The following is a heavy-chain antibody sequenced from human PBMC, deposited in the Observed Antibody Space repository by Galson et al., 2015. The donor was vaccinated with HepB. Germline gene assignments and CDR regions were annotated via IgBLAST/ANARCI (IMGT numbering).Heavy chain of an antibody. V-gene: IGHV1-46*01. D-gene: IGHD2-2*01. Sequence: SVKVSCKASGYTFTSYYMHWVRQAPGQGLEWMGIINPSGGSTSYAQKFQGRVTMTRDTSTSTVYMELSSLRSEDTAVYYCAKNSDLGYCSSTSCYGLAYWGQGTLVTVSS. CDR2: INPSGGST. CDR1: GYTFTSYY. CDR3: AKNSDLGYCSSTSCYGLAY. J-gene: IGHJ4*02.